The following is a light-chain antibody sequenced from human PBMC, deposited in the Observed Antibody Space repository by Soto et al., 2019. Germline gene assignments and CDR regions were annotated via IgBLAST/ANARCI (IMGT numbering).Light chain of an antibody. V-gene: IGKV1-17*03. CDR1: QDINNH. J-gene: IGKJ4*02. CDR2: AVS. Sequence: DIQMTQSPSAMSASVGDRVTITSRANQDINNHLAWFQQKPGKVPKRLIYAVSTLQRGVPSRFSVRGSGTEFTLTLSSLQPEDFSTDYCLQHEDYPFTFGGATKMEL. CDR3: LQHEDYPFT.